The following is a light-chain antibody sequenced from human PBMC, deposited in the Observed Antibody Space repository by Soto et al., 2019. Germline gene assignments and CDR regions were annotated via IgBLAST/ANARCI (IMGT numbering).Light chain of an antibody. CDR1: QSVSSN. Sequence: EIVMTQSPATLSVSPGERATLSCRASQSVSSNLAWYQQKPGQAPRLLIYGASTRATGIPARFSGSGSGTEFTLNISSLQSEDFEVYYCQQYNNWPPKFGGGTKVDIK. V-gene: IGKV3-15*01. CDR3: QQYNNWPPK. CDR2: GAS. J-gene: IGKJ4*01.